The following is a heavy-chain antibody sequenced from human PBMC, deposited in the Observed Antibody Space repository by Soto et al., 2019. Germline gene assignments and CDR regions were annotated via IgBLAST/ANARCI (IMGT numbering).Heavy chain of an antibody. CDR1: GYTFTSYY. Sequence: ASVKVSCKASGYTFTSYYMHWVRQAPGQGLEWMGIINPSGGSTSYAQKFQGRVTMTRDTSTSTVYMELSSLRSDDTAVYYCARRGYSYGYGYYCYGMDVWGQGTTVTVSS. D-gene: IGHD5-18*01. V-gene: IGHV1-46*01. CDR3: ARRGYSYGYGYYCYGMDV. CDR2: INPSGGST. J-gene: IGHJ6*02.